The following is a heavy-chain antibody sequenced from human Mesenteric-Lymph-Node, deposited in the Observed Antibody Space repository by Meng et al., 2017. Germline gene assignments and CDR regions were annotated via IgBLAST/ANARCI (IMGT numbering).Heavy chain of an antibody. V-gene: IGHV5-51*01. D-gene: IGHD4-23*01. Sequence: KVSCKGSGYDFFGYWIVWVRQMPGKGLEWMEMIYPDDSNTRYSPSVQGQVTFSADTSINTAFLQWSSLKASDSAIYYCARYGGSTLSKNWFDFWGQGTLVTVSS. CDR2: IYPDDSNT. CDR1: GYDFFGYW. J-gene: IGHJ5*01. CDR3: ARYGGSTLSKNWFDF.